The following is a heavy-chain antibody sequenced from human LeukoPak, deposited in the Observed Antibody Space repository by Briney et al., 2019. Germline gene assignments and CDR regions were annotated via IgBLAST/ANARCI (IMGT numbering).Heavy chain of an antibody. Sequence: GGSLRLSCAASGFTFSNSWMHWVRQAPGKGLVWVSRINSDGKTTSYADSVKGRFTISRDNAENTLFLQMNSLYAEDTAVYYCARSVSSGWYPRWYYYGMDVWGQGTTVTVSS. J-gene: IGHJ6*02. CDR1: GFTFSNSW. CDR3: ARSVSSGWYPRWYYYGMDV. V-gene: IGHV3-74*01. CDR2: INSDGKTT. D-gene: IGHD6-19*01.